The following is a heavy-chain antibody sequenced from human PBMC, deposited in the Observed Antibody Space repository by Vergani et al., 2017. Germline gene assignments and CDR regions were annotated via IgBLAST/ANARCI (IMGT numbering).Heavy chain of an antibody. CDR2: ISWNSGSI. CDR3: AKSVLGYCSGGSCTPYYYYYGMDV. V-gene: IGHV3-9*01. Sequence: EVQLVESGGGLVQPGRSLRLSCAASGFTFDDYAMHWVRQAPGKGLEWVSGISWNSGSIGYADSVKGRFTISRDNAKNSLYLQMNSLRAEHTALYYCAKSVLGYCSGGSCTPYYYYYGMDVWGQGTTVTVSS. J-gene: IGHJ6*02. D-gene: IGHD2-15*01. CDR1: GFTFDDYA.